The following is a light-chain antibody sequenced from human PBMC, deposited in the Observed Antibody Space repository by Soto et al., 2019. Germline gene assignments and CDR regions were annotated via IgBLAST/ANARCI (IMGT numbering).Light chain of an antibody. Sequence: QPVLTQSPSASASLGASVKLTCTLSSGHSSYAIAWHQQQPEKGPRYLMKLNSDGSHSKGDGIPDRFSGSNSGAERYLTISSLQSEDEADYYCQTWGTGTWVFGGGTKLTVL. V-gene: IGLV4-69*01. CDR2: LNSDGSH. CDR1: SGHSSYA. CDR3: QTWGTGTWV. J-gene: IGLJ3*02.